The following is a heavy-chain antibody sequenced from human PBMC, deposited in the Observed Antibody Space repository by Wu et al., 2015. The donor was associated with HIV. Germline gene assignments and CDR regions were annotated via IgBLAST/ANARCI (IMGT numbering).Heavy chain of an antibody. D-gene: IGHD6-19*01. CDR1: GGTFSNYA. CDR2: IDTYTNKT. Sequence: QVQLVQSGAEVKKPGSSVKVSCKASGGTFSNYAFSWVRQAPGQRLEWLGWIDTYTNKTTVAQKFQGRVALTTDWSTKTAYMEMGSLMSDDSAVYYCARVLFGSGWYDWFDPWGQGTRV. J-gene: IGHJ5*02. CDR3: ARVLFGSGWYDWFDP. V-gene: IGHV1-18*01.